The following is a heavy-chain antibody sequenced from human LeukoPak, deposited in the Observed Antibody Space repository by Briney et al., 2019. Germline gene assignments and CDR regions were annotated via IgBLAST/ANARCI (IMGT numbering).Heavy chain of an antibody. Sequence: GGSLRLSCAASGFTFSNYAMSWVRQAPGKGLEWVSLISGNGGSTYYADSVKGRFTISRDNSKNTLYLQMNSLKTEDTAVYYCTRHSDKYCSGSNCYVYNFYGLDVWGQGTTVTVSS. CDR1: GFTFSNYA. J-gene: IGHJ6*02. V-gene: IGHV3-23*01. CDR3: TRHSDKYCSGSNCYVYNFYGLDV. CDR2: ISGNGGST. D-gene: IGHD2-15*01.